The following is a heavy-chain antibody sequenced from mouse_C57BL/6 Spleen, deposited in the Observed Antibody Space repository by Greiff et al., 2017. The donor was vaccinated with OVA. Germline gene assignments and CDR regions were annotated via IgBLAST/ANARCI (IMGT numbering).Heavy chain of an antibody. D-gene: IGHD2-1*01. V-gene: IGHV1-26*01. CDR2: INPNNGGT. CDR3: ARRGNYD. J-gene: IGHJ2*01. CDR1: GYTFTDYY. Sequence: VQLQQSGPELVKPGASVKISCKASGYTFTDYYMNWVKQSHGKSLEWIGDINPNNGGTSYNQKFKGKATLTVDKSSSTAYMELRSLTSEDSAVYYCARRGNYDWGQGTTLTVSS.